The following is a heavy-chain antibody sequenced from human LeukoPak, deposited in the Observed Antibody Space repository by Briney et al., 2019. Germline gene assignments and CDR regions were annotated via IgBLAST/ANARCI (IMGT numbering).Heavy chain of an antibody. D-gene: IGHD3-10*01. CDR2: IYYSGRT. Sequence: SETLSLTCTVSGVSISSSSYYWAWIRQPPGKGLEWIESIYYSGRTYYNPSPNSQFTISVQTSKNPFSLMLRPLTPAATSLYYWAGLGEVLIRWFDHWGQGTLVTVSS. J-gene: IGHJ5*02. CDR3: AGLGEVLIRWFDH. CDR1: GVSISSSSYY. V-gene: IGHV4-39*01.